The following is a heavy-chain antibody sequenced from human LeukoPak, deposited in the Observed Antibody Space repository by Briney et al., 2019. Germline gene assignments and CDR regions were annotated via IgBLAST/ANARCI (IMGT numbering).Heavy chain of an antibody. CDR2: INSDVSIT. CDR3: VRAGLTGGLDY. Sequence: GGSLRLSCAASGFTFNTYWMHWVRQTRGRGLVWVSHINSDVSITTYADSVKGRFTISRDNAKNTLYLEMNSLRAEDTAVYYCVRAGLTGGLDYWGQGTLVTVSS. D-gene: IGHD2-8*02. V-gene: IGHV3-74*01. CDR1: GFTFNTYW. J-gene: IGHJ4*02.